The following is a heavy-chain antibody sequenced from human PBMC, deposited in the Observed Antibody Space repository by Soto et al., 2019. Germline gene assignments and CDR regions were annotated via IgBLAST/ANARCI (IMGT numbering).Heavy chain of an antibody. CDR2: ISAYNGNT. CDR3: ARDLKDYVWGSYRSHVIPKDY. J-gene: IGHJ4*02. V-gene: IGHV1-18*01. Sequence: QVQLVQSGAEVKKAGASVKVSCKASGYTFTSYGISWVRQAPGQGHEWMGWISAYNGNTNYAQKLQGRVTMTTDTSTSTAYMELRSLRSDDTAVYYCARDLKDYVWGSYRSHVIPKDYWGQGTLVTVSS. CDR1: GYTFTSYG. D-gene: IGHD3-16*02.